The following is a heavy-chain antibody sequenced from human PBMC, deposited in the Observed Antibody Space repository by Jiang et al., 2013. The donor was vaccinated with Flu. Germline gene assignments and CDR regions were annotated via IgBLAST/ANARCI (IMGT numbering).Heavy chain of an antibody. CDR2: IYPGDSDT. D-gene: IGHD1-26*01. V-gene: IGHV5-51*03. Sequence: GAEVKKPGESLKISCKGSGYSFTNYWINWVRQMPGKGLEWMGIIYPGDSDTTYSPSFQGQVTISADKSISTAYLQWSSLKASDTAMYYCAKAISGSRTNYYGMDVWGQGTTVTVSS. CDR1: GYSFTNYW. J-gene: IGHJ6*02. CDR3: AKAISGSRTNYYGMDV.